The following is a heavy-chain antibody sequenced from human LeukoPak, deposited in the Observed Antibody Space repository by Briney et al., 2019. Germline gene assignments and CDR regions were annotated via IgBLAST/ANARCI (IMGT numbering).Heavy chain of an antibody. Sequence: GASLRLSCAASGFTFSNYGIHWVRQAPGKGLEWVSVISYDRRKKYYADSVKGRFSISRDNSKNTLYVQMDSLRPEDTAVYYCATERSGRGSLFYYGSGSFYGFAYWGQGTLVTVSS. D-gene: IGHD3-10*01. CDR1: GFTFSNYG. V-gene: IGHV3-30*03. CDR3: ATERSGRGSLFYYGSGSFYGFAY. CDR2: ISYDRRKK. J-gene: IGHJ4*02.